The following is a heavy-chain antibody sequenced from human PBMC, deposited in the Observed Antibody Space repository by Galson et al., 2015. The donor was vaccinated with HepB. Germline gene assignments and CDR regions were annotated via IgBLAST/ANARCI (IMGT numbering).Heavy chain of an antibody. Sequence: TLSLTCTVSGGSISSGGYYWSWIRQHPGKGLEWIGYIYYSGSTYYNPSLKSRVTISVDTSKNQFSLKLSSVTAADTAVYYCARWRQANDAFDIWGQGTMVTVSS. D-gene: IGHD4-23*01. CDR1: GGSISSGGYY. V-gene: IGHV4-31*03. CDR3: ARWRQANDAFDI. CDR2: IYYSGST. J-gene: IGHJ3*02.